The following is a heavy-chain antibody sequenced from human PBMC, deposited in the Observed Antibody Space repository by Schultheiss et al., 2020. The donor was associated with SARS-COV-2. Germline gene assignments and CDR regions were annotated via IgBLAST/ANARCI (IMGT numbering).Heavy chain of an antibody. CDR3: ARWNTAITIFGVVTRYGMDV. CDR1: GYSFTSYG. D-gene: IGHD3-3*01. CDR2: ISAYNGNT. V-gene: IGHV1-18*01. Sequence: GESLKISCKGSGYSFTSYGISWVRQAPGQGLEWMGWISAYNGNTNYAQKLQGRVTMTTDTSTSTAYMELRSLRSDDTAVYYCARWNTAITIFGVVTRYGMDVWGQGTTVTVSS. J-gene: IGHJ6*02.